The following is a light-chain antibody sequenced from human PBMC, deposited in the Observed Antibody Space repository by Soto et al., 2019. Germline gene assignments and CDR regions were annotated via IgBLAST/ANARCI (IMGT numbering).Light chain of an antibody. V-gene: IGKV1-5*01. CDR2: DAF. CDR3: QQYNDYST. J-gene: IGKJ1*01. Sequence: DIQMTQSPSTLSASVGDRVTITCRASQSISNWLAWYQQKPGKAPKLLIYDAFVLASGVSSRFSGSGSGTEFTLTSSSLQPDDFATYYCQQYNDYSTFGQGTKVEV. CDR1: QSISNW.